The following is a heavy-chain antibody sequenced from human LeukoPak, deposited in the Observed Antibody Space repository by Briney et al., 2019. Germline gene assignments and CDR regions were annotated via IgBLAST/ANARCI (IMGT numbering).Heavy chain of an antibody. CDR3: ARDRGSSGWYEFDY. CDR2: IKQDGSEK. V-gene: IGHV3-7*01. D-gene: IGHD6-19*01. CDR1: GFTSGSYW. Sequence: GGSLRLSCAASGFTSGSYWMSWVRQAPGKGLEWVANIKQDGSEKYYVDSVRGRFTISRDNAKNSLYLQMNSLRAEDTAVYYCARDRGSSGWYEFDYWGQGTLVTVSS. J-gene: IGHJ4*02.